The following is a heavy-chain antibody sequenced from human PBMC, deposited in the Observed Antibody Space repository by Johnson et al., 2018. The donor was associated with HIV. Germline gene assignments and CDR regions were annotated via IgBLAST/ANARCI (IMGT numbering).Heavy chain of an antibody. D-gene: IGHD5-18*01. CDR1: GFTVSNYG. V-gene: IGHV3-33*01. J-gene: IGHJ3*02. Sequence: QVQLVESGGGVVQPGRSLRLSCAVSGFTVSNYGMHWVRQAPGKGLEWVAVLWKDGSHKYYTDSVKGRFTISRDNSKNTVYLQMNSLRAEDTALYYCARDGAYSYFAFEMWGQGTMVTVSS. CDR2: LWKDGSHK. CDR3: ARDGAYSYFAFEM.